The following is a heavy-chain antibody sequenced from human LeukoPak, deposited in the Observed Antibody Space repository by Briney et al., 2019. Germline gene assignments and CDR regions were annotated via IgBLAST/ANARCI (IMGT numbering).Heavy chain of an antibody. CDR3: AKTFGLIDPFEY. Sequence: GSLRLSCAASGFIFSNYAMSWVRQAPGKGLEWVSSIAGSGFNTYDADSVKGRFTISRDNSKNAVFLQMDSLRVEDTAVYYCAKTFGLIDPFEYWGQGTLVTVSS. J-gene: IGHJ4*02. CDR2: IAGSGFNT. V-gene: IGHV3-23*01. CDR1: GFIFSNYA. D-gene: IGHD2/OR15-2a*01.